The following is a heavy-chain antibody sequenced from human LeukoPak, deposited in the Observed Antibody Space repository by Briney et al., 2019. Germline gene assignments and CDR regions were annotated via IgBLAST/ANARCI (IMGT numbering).Heavy chain of an antibody. D-gene: IGHD5-24*01. Sequence: PGGSLRLSCAASGFTVSSNYMSWVRQAPGKGLEWVSVIYSGGSTYYADPVKGRFTISRDNSKNTLYLQMNSLRAEDTAVYYCAREVRDGYNSGYFDYWGQGTLVTVSS. V-gene: IGHV3-53*01. CDR2: IYSGGST. CDR1: GFTVSSNY. CDR3: AREVRDGYNSGYFDY. J-gene: IGHJ4*02.